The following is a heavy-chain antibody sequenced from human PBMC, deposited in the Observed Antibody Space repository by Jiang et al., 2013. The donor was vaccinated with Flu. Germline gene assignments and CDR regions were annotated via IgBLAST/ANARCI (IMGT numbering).Heavy chain of an antibody. CDR2: IIPILGIA. V-gene: IGHV1-69*04. D-gene: IGHD3-22*01. CDR3: ARGPYYDSSGYLGEGY. CDR1: GGTFSSYA. J-gene: IGHJ4*02. Sequence: GAEVKKPGSSVKVSCKASGGTFSSYAISWVRQAPGQGLEWMGRIIPILGIANYAQKFQGRVTITADKSTSTAYMELSSLRSEDTAVYYCARGPYYDSSGYLGEGYWGQGTLVTVSS.